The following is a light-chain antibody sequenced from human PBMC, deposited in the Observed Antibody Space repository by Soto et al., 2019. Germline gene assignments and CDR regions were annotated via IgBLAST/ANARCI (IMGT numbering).Light chain of an antibody. Sequence: DLQMTQSPSSLSASVGDRVTLTCRASQSISSFLNWYQQKPGKAPKVLIYGASSLQTGVPSRFSGRGSGTDFTLTISSLQPEDSATYYCQQSHSAWTFGQGTKVEI. CDR2: GAS. CDR3: QQSHSAWT. V-gene: IGKV1-39*01. J-gene: IGKJ1*01. CDR1: QSISSF.